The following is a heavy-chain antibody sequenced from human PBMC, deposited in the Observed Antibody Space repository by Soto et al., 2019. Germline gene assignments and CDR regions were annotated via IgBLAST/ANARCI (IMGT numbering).Heavy chain of an antibody. V-gene: IGHV1-2*02. CDR2: INPNSGGT. J-gene: IGHJ6*02. CDR1: GYTFTDYY. Sequence: QVQLVQSGAEVKKPGASVKVSCKTSGYTFTDYYMHWVRQAPGQGLEWMGWINPNSGGTHYAQKFQGRVTMTRDTSISTAYMEMSRLRSDDTAVYHCARAPIRYGDPPACMDVWGQGTTVTVSS. CDR3: ARAPIRYGDPPACMDV. D-gene: IGHD4-17*01.